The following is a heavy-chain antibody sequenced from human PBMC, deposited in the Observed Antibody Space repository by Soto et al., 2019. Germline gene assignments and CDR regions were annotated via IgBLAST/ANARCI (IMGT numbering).Heavy chain of an antibody. Sequence: SETLSLTCTVSGCSISSSSYYWGWIRQPPGKGLEWIGSIYYSGSTYYNPSLKSRVTISVDTSKNQFSLKLSSVTAADTAVYYCASPGWYGGIPGYDYWGQGTLVTVS. CDR3: ASPGWYGGIPGYDY. J-gene: IGHJ4*02. V-gene: IGHV4-39*01. D-gene: IGHD3-10*01. CDR2: IYYSGST. CDR1: GCSISSSSYY.